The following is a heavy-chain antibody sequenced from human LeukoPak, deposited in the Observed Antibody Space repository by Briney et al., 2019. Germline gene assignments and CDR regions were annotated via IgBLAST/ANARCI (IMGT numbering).Heavy chain of an antibody. Sequence: GGSLRLSCAASGFTFINYGMNWVRQAPGKGLEWVSGITGSGGSTYYADSVKGRFTISRDNSKNTVYLQINSLTAEDTAVYFCGRDSRWAQPDYWGQGTLVTVSS. CDR2: ITGSGGST. CDR1: GFTFINYG. D-gene: IGHD5-24*01. J-gene: IGHJ4*02. CDR3: GRDSRWAQPDY. V-gene: IGHV3-23*01.